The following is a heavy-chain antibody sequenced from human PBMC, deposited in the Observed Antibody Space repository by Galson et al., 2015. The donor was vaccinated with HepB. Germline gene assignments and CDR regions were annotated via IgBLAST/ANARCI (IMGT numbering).Heavy chain of an antibody. Sequence: SLRLSCAASGFTFSTYAMHWVRQAPGKGLEWVAVISYDGSNKYYADSVKGRFTISRDNSKNTLYLQMNSLRAEDTAVYYCARPFGGVIVIDYFDYWGQGTLVTVSS. CDR3: ARPFGGVIVIDYFDY. D-gene: IGHD3-16*02. CDR1: GFTFSTYA. V-gene: IGHV3-30*04. CDR2: ISYDGSNK. J-gene: IGHJ4*02.